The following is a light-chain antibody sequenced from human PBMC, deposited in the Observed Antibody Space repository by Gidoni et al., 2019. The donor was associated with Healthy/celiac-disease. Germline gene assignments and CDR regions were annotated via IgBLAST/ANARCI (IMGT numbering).Light chain of an antibody. CDR1: PSLRHSDRKSY. J-gene: IGKJ4*01. CDR2: EVS. Sequence: DIVTTQPPLPPSVTPRQPASISCKSSPSLRHSDRKSYLYWYLQKPGQPPQLLIYEVSTRFSGVPDRFSGSGSGTDFTLTISRVEAEDVGVYYCLQSIQPPLTFGEXTKVEIK. V-gene: IGKV2D-29*01. CDR3: LQSIQPPLT.